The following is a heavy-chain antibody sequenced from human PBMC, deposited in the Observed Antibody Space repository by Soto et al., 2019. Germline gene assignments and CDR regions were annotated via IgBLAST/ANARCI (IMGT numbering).Heavy chain of an antibody. CDR3: ARKWLARRRYYSGMDV. V-gene: IGHV1-69*13. D-gene: IGHD5-12*01. CDR2: IIPIFGTA. CDR1: GGTFSSYA. J-gene: IGHJ6*02. Sequence: SVKVSCKASGGTFSSYAISWVRQAPGQGLEWMGGIIPIFGTANYAQKFQGRVTITADESTSTAYMELSSLRSEDTAVYYCARKWLARRRYYSGMDVWGQGTTVTVSS.